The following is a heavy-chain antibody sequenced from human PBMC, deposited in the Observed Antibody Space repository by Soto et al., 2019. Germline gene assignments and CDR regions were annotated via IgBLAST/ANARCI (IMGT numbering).Heavy chain of an antibody. CDR3: AIRTDYYYGSGSLGGMDV. D-gene: IGHD3-10*01. CDR2: IYYSGST. J-gene: IGHJ6*02. V-gene: IGHV4-31*03. CDR1: GGSISSGSYY. Sequence: QVQLQESGPGLLKPSQTLSLTCTVSGGSISSGSYYWSWIRQLPGKGLEWIGYIYYSGSTYYNPSLKSRVTISVNTAKNQFSLKLNSVTAADTAVYYCAIRTDYYYGSGSLGGMDVWGQGTTVTFSS.